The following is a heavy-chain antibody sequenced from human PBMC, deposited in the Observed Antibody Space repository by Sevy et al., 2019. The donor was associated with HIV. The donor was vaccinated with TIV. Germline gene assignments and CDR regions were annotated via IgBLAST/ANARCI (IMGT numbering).Heavy chain of an antibody. CDR3: ARGARGYSGYDSYYFDY. CDR2: IIPIFGTA. Sequence: ASVKVSCKASGGTFSSYAISWVRQAPGQGLEWMGGIIPIFGTANYAQKFQDRVTITADESTSTAYMELSSLRSEDTAVYYCARGARGYSGYDSYYFDYWGQGTLVTISS. V-gene: IGHV1-69*13. D-gene: IGHD5-12*01. CDR1: GGTFSSYA. J-gene: IGHJ4*02.